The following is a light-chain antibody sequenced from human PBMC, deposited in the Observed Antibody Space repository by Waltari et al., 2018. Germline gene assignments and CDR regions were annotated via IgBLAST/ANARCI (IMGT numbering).Light chain of an antibody. Sequence: EIVSTQSPGTLSLSPGERATLSCTASQSVSRALRTLAWYQQKPGQAPRLLIYDASTRATGIPDRFSGSGSGTDFTLTISRLEPDDFAVYYCQRYGTLPATFGQGTKVEIK. V-gene: IGKV3-20*01. CDR1: QSVSRALRT. J-gene: IGKJ1*01. CDR3: QRYGTLPAT. CDR2: DAS.